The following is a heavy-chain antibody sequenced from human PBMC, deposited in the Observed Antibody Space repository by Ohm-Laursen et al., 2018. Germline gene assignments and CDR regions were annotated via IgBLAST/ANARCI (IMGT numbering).Heavy chain of an antibody. CDR3: STGGLRSRHEY. J-gene: IGHJ4*02. Sequence: GSLRLSCAASGFTFSSYPMSWVRQAPGKGLEYVSLISPNADSTHYADSVKGRFTISRDNSKNTLYLQMNSLRAEDTALYYCSTGGLRSRHEYWGQGTLVTVSS. CDR2: ISPNADST. CDR1: GFTFSSYP. D-gene: IGHD5-12*01. V-gene: IGHV3-23*01.